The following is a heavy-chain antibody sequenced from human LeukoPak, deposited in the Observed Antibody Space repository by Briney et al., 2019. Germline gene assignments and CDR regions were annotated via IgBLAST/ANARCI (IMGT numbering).Heavy chain of an antibody. CDR2: IRYDGSNK. CDR3: ARELLYWGSGNPYFDS. CDR1: GFTFSSYG. D-gene: IGHD3-10*01. V-gene: IGHV3-30*02. Sequence: PGGSLRLSCAASGFTFSSYGMHWVRQAPGKGLEWVAFIRYDGSNKYYADSVKGRFTISRDNSKNTLYLQMNSLRAEDTAVYYCARELLYWGSGNPYFDSWGQGTLVTVSS. J-gene: IGHJ4*02.